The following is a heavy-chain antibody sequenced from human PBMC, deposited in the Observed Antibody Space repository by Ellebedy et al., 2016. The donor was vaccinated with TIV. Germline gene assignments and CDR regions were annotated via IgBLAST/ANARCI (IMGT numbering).Heavy chain of an antibody. J-gene: IGHJ5*02. CDR3: ARDGEGAARPSWFNP. D-gene: IGHD6-25*01. V-gene: IGHV4-59*13. Sequence: SETLSLXXTVSGGSISSYYWSWIRQPPGKGLEWIGYIYYSGSTNYNPSLKSRVIISVDRSKNQFSLKLSSVTAADTAVYYCARDGEGAARPSWFNPWGQGTLVTVSS. CDR2: IYYSGST. CDR1: GGSISSYY.